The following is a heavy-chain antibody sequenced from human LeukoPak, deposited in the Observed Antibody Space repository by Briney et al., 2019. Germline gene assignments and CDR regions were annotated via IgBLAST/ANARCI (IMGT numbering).Heavy chain of an antibody. CDR1: GYTFTSYG. V-gene: IGHV1-69*13. J-gene: IGHJ4*02. CDR2: IIPIFGTA. CDR3: AIGTVATTRTWGY. Sequence: SVKVSCKASGYTFTSYGLSWVRQAPGQGLKWVEGIIPIFGTANHAQTLQGRVTITADESTSTAYMELSRLRSEDRAVYYCAIGTVATTRTWGYWGQGTLVTVSS. D-gene: IGHD4-11*01.